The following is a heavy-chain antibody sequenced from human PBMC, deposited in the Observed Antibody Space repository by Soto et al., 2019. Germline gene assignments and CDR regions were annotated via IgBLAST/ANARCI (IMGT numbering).Heavy chain of an antibody. CDR2: VSSDGDFK. CDR3: VRDRGTTWYVPVGFYFDD. V-gene: IGHV3-30-3*01. J-gene: IGHJ4*02. Sequence: GGFLRLSCAASGFTFSNYAMHWVRQAPGKGLEWVAVVSSDGDFKYYADSVKGRFTISRDYSNNTLYLQVNSLRPDDTAVYYCVRDRGTTWYVPVGFYFDDWGQGTLVTVSS. D-gene: IGHD6-13*01. CDR1: GFTFSNYA.